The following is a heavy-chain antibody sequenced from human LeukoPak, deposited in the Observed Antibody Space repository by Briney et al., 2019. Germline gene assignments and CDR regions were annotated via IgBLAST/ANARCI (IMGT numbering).Heavy chain of an antibody. J-gene: IGHJ4*02. CDR3: AKRLSRYSYGFLPDY. Sequence: GGSLRLSCAASGFTFSSYGVHWVRQAPGKGLEWVAVISYDGSNKYYADSVKGRFTISRDNSKNTLYLQMNSLRAEDTAVYYCAKRLSRYSYGFLPDYWGQGTLVTVSS. CDR1: GFTFSSYG. V-gene: IGHV3-30*18. CDR2: ISYDGSNK. D-gene: IGHD5-18*01.